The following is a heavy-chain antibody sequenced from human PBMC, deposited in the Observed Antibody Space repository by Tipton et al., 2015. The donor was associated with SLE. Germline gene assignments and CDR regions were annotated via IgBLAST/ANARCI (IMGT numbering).Heavy chain of an antibody. V-gene: IGHV4-39*07. Sequence: TLSLTCSVSGASISSSGYFWGCILQPPGKGLGWIGSIYYSGSNYYNPSLKSRVTRSVDTSKKHFSLKLSSVTAADTAVYYCARTPSFTSGTDCGQGTLVTVSS. D-gene: IGHD1-14*01. CDR2: IYYSGSN. CDR3: ARTPSFTSGTD. CDR1: GASISSSGYF. J-gene: IGHJ4*01.